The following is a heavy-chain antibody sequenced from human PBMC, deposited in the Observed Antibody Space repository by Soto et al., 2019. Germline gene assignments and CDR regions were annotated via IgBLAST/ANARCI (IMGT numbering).Heavy chain of an antibody. Sequence: ASVKVSCKVSGYTLTELSMHWVRQAPGKGLEWMGGFDPEDGETIYAQKFQGRVTMTEDTSTDTAYMELSSLRSEDTAVYYCATREYNCSSTSCSTHYYYMDVWGKGTTVTVSS. J-gene: IGHJ6*03. CDR3: ATREYNCSSTSCSTHYYYMDV. CDR2: FDPEDGET. CDR1: GYTLTELS. D-gene: IGHD2-2*02. V-gene: IGHV1-24*01.